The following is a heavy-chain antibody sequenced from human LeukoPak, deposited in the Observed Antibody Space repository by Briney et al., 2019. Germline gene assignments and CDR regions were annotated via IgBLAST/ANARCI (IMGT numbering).Heavy chain of an antibody. CDR2: INHSGST. CDR1: GGSFSGYY. CDR3: ARRLIWPRYYFDY. V-gene: IGHV4-34*01. D-gene: IGHD3-16*01. J-gene: IGHJ4*02. Sequence: SETLSLTCAVYGGSFSGYYWSWIRQPPGKGLEWIGEINHSGSTNYNPSLKSRVTISVDTSKNQFSLKLSSVTAADTAVYYCARRLIWPRYYFDYWGQGTLVTVSS.